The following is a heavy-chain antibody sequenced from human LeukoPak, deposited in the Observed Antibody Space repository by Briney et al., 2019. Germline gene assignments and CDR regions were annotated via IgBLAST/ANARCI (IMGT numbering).Heavy chain of an antibody. CDR1: GFNFINYW. D-gene: IGHD2-15*01. CDR2: VKEDGTTK. CDR3: VSQEVVPH. Sequence: GGSLRLSCAASGFNFINYWMSWVRQAPGKGLEWVANVKEDGTTKQYVDPVKGRFTISRDNAKNSLYLQMDGLRAEDTAVYYCVSQEVVPHWGQGTLVSVSS. J-gene: IGHJ4*02. V-gene: IGHV3-7*01.